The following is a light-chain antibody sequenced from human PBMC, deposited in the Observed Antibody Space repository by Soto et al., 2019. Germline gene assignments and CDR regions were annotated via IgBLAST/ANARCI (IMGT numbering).Light chain of an antibody. CDR3: TSCTTRTTMI. J-gene: IGLJ2*01. CDR2: DVN. Sequence: QSALTQPASVSGSPGQSITISCTGTSSDIGAYNFVSWYQQHPGKAPKLMLYDVNIRPSGVSNRFSGSKSGNTASLTISGLQAEDEADYYCTSCTTRTTMIFGGGTKLTV. CDR1: SSDIGAYNF. V-gene: IGLV2-14*03.